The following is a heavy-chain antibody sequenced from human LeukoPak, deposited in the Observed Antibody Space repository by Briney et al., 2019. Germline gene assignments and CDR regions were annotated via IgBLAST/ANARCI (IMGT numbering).Heavy chain of an antibody. J-gene: IGHJ3*02. CDR3: ARSGSRGRSYDDAFDI. CDR2: INPNSGGT. CDR1: GYTFIDYY. V-gene: IGHV1-2*02. D-gene: IGHD3-16*01. Sequence: WASVKVSCKASGYTFIDYYIHWVRQAPGQGLEWLGWINPNSGGTNYAQKVQGRVNLIRETSINTAYMELSRLTSDDTALYYCARSGSRGRSYDDAFDIWGQGTMVTVFS.